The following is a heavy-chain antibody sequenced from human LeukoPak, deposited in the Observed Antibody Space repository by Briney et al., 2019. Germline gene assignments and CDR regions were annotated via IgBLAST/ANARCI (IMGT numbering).Heavy chain of an antibody. CDR1: GFTLSSYG. CDR2: IWYDGSNK. J-gene: IGHJ4*02. Sequence: GGSLRLSCAASGFTLSSYGMHWVRQAPGKGLEWVAVIWYDGSNKYYADSVKGRFTISRDNSKNTLYLQMNSLRAEDTAVYYCARDGGYCSGGSCYGYFDYWGQGTLVTVSS. V-gene: IGHV3-33*01. CDR3: ARDGGYCSGGSCYGYFDY. D-gene: IGHD2-15*01.